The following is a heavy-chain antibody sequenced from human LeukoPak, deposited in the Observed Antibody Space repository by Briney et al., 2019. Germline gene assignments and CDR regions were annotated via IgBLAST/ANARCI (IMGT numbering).Heavy chain of an antibody. V-gene: IGHV3-30*02. CDR1: GFTFSSYA. D-gene: IGHD2-8*02. J-gene: IGHJ4*02. Sequence: PGGSLRLSCAASGFTFSSYAMHWVRQAPGKGLEWVAFIRYDGSNKYYADSVKGRFTISRDNSKNTLYLQMNSLRAEDTAVYYCAKVGPWSQHQSYYFDYWGQGTLVTVSS. CDR3: AKVGPWSQHQSYYFDY. CDR2: IRYDGSNK.